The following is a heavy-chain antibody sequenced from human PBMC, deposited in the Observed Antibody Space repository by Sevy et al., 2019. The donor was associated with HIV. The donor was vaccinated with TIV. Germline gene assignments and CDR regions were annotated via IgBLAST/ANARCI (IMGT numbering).Heavy chain of an antibody. V-gene: IGHV3-30*04. D-gene: IGHD2-8*01. J-gene: IGHJ4*01. Sequence: GGSLRLSCAASGFTFGNHAIHWVRQAPGKGLEWVAIVSFDGRNEQYADSVKGRFTISRDNSKNTVYLQMTRLRTEDTAVYYCARDRCTDGVCFRSGYFDYWGQGTLVTVSS. CDR2: VSFDGRNE. CDR3: ARDRCTDGVCFRSGYFDY. CDR1: GFTFGNHA.